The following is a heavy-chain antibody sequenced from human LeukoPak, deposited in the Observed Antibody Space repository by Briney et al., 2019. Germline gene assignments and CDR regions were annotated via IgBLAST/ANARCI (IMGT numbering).Heavy chain of an antibody. D-gene: IGHD2-2*01. CDR2: IIPIFGTA. Sequence: SVKVSCKASGGTFSRYAISWVRQAPGQGLEWMGGIIPIFGTANYAQTFQGRVTITADESTSTAYMELSSLRSEDTAVYYCARNIVVVPAAPGAGYYYMDVWRKGTTGTVSS. J-gene: IGHJ6*03. CDR3: ARNIVVVPAAPGAGYYYMDV. V-gene: IGHV1-69*01. CDR1: GGTFSRYA.